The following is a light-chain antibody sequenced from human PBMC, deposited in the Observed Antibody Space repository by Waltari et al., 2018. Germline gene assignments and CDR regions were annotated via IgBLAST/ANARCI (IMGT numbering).Light chain of an antibody. CDR3: GTWDSSLSRGV. Sequence: QSVLTHPPSVSAAPGQKVTISCSGSSSNIETSFVSLYQHLPGTAPKLLIYENNKRPSGIPDRFSGSKSGASATLGITGLQTGDEADFYCGTWDSSLSRGVFGGGTKLTVL. CDR1: SSNIETSF. CDR2: ENN. V-gene: IGLV1-51*02. J-gene: IGLJ3*02.